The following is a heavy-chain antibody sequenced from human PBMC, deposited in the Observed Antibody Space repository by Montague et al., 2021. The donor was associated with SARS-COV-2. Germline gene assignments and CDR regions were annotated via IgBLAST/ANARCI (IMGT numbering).Heavy chain of an antibody. D-gene: IGHD2-2*01. CDR2: IHHTGII. V-gene: IGHV4-4*02. CDR1: GASVSSINW. J-gene: IGHJ4*02. CDR3: PSHPVSQPLYS. Sequence: SETLSLTCAVSGASVSSINWWSWVRQPPGSGLEWIAEIHHTGIINFNPSLRSRGLISFDSSKNQFSLALNSVTAADTASYYGPSHPVSQPLYSWGQGTLVSVS.